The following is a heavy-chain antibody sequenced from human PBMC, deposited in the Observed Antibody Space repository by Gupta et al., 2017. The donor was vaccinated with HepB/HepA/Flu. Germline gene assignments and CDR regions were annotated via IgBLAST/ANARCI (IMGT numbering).Heavy chain of an antibody. CDR2: IYRDGST. CDR3: ARGGGAFCGGDCDRAFDI. J-gene: IGHJ3*02. Sequence: EVQLVESGGGLVQPGGSLRLSCAASGVTVSSNYMSWVRQAPGKGLEWVSVIYRDGSTYYAGSMKGRFTISRDNSKNTLDLQVNSLRAEDTAVYYCARGGGAFCGGDCDRAFDIWGQGIMVTVSS. V-gene: IGHV3-66*01. D-gene: IGHD2-21*02. CDR1: GVTVSSNY.